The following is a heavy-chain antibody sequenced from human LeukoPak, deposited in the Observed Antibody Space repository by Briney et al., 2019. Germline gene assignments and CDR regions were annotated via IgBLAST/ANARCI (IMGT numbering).Heavy chain of an antibody. CDR1: GFTFSNYN. Sequence: PGGSLRLSCAASGFTFSNYNFYWVREAPGKGLEWVSSISSTSSYIYYADSMKGRFTISRDNAKNSLYLQMNSLRAEDTAVYYCARALWSGPVYYGMDVWGQGTTVTVSS. V-gene: IGHV3-21*01. CDR3: ARALWSGPVYYGMDV. D-gene: IGHD3-10*01. J-gene: IGHJ6*02. CDR2: ISSTSSYI.